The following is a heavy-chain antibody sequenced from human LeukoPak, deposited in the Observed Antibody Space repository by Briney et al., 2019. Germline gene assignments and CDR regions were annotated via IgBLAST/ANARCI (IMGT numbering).Heavy chain of an antibody. CDR1: GYTFTSYG. J-gene: IGHJ4*02. CDR3: ARDTHTYYYDSSGYYYRTAGY. CDR2: ISAYNGNT. D-gene: IGHD3-22*01. Sequence: RASVKVSCKASGYTFTSYGISWVRQAPGQGLEWMGWISAYNGNTNYAQKLQGRVTMTTDTSTSTAYMELRSLRSDDTAVYYCARDTHTYYYDSSGYYYRTAGYWGQGTLVTVSS. V-gene: IGHV1-18*01.